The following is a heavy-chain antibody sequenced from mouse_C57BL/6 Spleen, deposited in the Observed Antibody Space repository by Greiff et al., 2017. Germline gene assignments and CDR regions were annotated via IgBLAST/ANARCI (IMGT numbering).Heavy chain of an antibody. V-gene: IGHV1-81*01. J-gene: IGHJ4*01. Sequence: QVQLQQSGAELARPGASVKLSCKASGYTFTSYGISWVKQRTGQGLEWIGEIYPRSGNTYYNEKFKGKATLTADKSSSTAYMELRSLPSEVSAVYFVARVGDSKGDSMDYWGQGTSVTVSS. CDR3: ARVGDSKGDSMDY. CDR2: IYPRSGNT. CDR1: GYTFTSYG. D-gene: IGHD2-5*01.